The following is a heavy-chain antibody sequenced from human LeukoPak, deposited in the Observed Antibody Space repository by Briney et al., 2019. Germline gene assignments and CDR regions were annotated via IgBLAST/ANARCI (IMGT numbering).Heavy chain of an antibody. D-gene: IGHD6-19*01. J-gene: IGHJ4*02. V-gene: IGHV3-21*01. CDR3: AREAVSGSSYFDY. Sequence: GGSLRLSCAASGFTVSNSFMSWVRQVPGKGPEWVSSITDNGLSIYYADSVKGRFTISRDNAENSLYLQMDSLRAEDTAVYCCAREAVSGSSYFDYWGLGTLVTVSS. CDR1: GFTVSNSF. CDR2: ITDNGLSI.